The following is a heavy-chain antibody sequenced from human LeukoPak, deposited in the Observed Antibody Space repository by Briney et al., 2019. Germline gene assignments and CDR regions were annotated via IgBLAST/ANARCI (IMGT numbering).Heavy chain of an antibody. V-gene: IGHV3-7*03. J-gene: IGHJ4*02. D-gene: IGHD3-3*01. Sequence: GGSLRLSCIASGFTFGKYWMSWVRQAPGKGLEWVANIKLDGSEKNYVDSVKGRFTISRDNTKNSLYLQMNSLRAEDTAVFYCARDQYDTWSRRGNFDSWGQGTLVIVSS. CDR2: IKLDGSEK. CDR1: GFTFGKYW. CDR3: ARDQYDTWSRRGNFDS.